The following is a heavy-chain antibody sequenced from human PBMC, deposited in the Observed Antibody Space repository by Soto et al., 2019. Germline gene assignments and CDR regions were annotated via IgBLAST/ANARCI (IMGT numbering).Heavy chain of an antibody. CDR3: ARGYSYGYVRNWFDP. Sequence: SETLSLTCTVYGGSFSGYYWSWIRQPPGKGLEWIGEINHSGSTNYNPSLKSRVTISVDTSKNQFSLKLSSVTAADTAVYYCARGYSYGYVRNWFDPWGQGTLGNVSP. D-gene: IGHD5-18*01. J-gene: IGHJ5*02. CDR1: GGSFSGYY. V-gene: IGHV4-34*01. CDR2: INHSGST.